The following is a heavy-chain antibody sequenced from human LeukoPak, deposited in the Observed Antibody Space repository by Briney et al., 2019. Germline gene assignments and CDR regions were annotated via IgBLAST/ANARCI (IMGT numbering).Heavy chain of an antibody. CDR2: IYHRGTT. J-gene: IGHJ6*03. CDR1: GGSIGIDDYY. V-gene: IGHV4-30-2*01. CDR3: ARVRDPYYYYMDV. Sequence: SETVSLTCTVSGGSIGIDDYYWTWIRQPPGKGLEWIGYIYHRGTTYYNPSLESRVTISVDRSKNQFSLKLSSVTAADTAMFYCARVRDPYYYYMDVWGKGTTVTVSS. D-gene: IGHD5-24*01.